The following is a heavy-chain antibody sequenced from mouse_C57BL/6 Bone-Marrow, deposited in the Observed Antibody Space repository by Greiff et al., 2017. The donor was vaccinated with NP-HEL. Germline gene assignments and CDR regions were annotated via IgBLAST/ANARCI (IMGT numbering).Heavy chain of an antibody. CDR2: ISSGCDYI. Sequence: EVHLVDSGEGLVKPGGSLKLSCAASGFTFSSYAMSWVRQTPEKRLEWVAYISSGCDYIYYADTVKGRFTISRDNARNTLYLQMSSLKSEDTAMYYCTRGVLGFAYWGQGTLVTVSA. D-gene: IGHD4-1*01. J-gene: IGHJ3*01. V-gene: IGHV5-9-1*02. CDR3: TRGVLGFAY. CDR1: GFTFSSYA.